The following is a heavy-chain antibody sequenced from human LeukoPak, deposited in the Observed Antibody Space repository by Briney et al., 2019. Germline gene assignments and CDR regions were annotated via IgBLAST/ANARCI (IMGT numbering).Heavy chain of an antibody. V-gene: IGHV3-74*01. CDR3: AAGGGGDRSFGVVTHIDA. J-gene: IGHJ6*03. D-gene: IGHD3-3*01. CDR2: IDNDGHGI. CDR1: GFTFSGYW. Sequence: GGSLRLSCVTSGFTFSGYWMHWVRHGPEKGLELVSRIDNDGHGIIYADSVKVRFTTSRDNVKNTLYLQMNSLRVEDTAVYYCAAGGGGDRSFGVVTHIDAWCKGTTVVVS.